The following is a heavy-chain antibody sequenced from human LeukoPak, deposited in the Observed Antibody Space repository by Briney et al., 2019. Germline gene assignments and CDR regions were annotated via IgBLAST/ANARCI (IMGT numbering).Heavy chain of an antibody. CDR1: GGSFSGYY. D-gene: IGHD3-22*01. J-gene: IGHJ4*02. CDR3: ARGNPRRITMIVVVIRSGYYFDY. V-gene: IGHV4-34*01. CDR2: INHSGST. Sequence: SETLSLTCAVYGGSFSGYYWSLIRQPPGKGLEWIGEINHSGSTNYNPSLKSRVTISVDTSKNQFSLKLSSVTAADTAVYYCARGNPRRITMIVVVIRSGYYFDYWGQGTLVTVSS.